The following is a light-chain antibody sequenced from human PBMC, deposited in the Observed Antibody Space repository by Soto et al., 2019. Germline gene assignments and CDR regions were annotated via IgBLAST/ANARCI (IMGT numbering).Light chain of an antibody. V-gene: IGKV4-1*01. CDR1: QPVLFTSPYKNC. CDR2: WAS. Sequence: DIVMTQSPDSLAVSLGERATINCKSSQPVLFTSPYKNCIAWYQQRPGQPPKLLIYWASMRNSGVPDRFSGSGSGTDFTLTIGSLQAEDVAVYYCQQYYESPLTFGQGTKVEIK. CDR3: QQYYESPLT. J-gene: IGKJ1*01.